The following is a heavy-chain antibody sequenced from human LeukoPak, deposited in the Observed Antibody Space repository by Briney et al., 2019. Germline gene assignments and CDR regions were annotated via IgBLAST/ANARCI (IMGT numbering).Heavy chain of an antibody. J-gene: IGHJ4*02. CDR3: AGSGGLANAVAVFDY. D-gene: IGHD3-10*01. Sequence: SASLSLACIVSGDSITNLYWSLIRRHPGKGLEWLGYLYDSGSINYKPSLKGRVTISVDTSRNQFYMKMNSVTAADTAVYYCAGSGGLANAVAVFDYWGQGTLVTVSS. CDR1: GDSITNLY. V-gene: IGHV4-59*11. CDR2: LYDSGSI.